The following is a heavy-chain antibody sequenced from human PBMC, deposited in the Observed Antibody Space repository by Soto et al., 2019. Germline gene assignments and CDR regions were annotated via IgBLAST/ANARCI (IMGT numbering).Heavy chain of an antibody. CDR3: ARGIVAAGFDY. J-gene: IGHJ4*02. CDR2: INSDGSST. V-gene: IGHV3-74*01. Sequence: EVQLVESGGGLVQPGGSLRLSCAASGFTFNNYWMHWVRQAPGKGLVWVSRINSDGSSTSYADSVKGRFTISRDNAKNTLYLQTNSLRAEDTAVYYCARGIVAAGFDYWGQGTLVTVSS. D-gene: IGHD6-13*01. CDR1: GFTFNNYW.